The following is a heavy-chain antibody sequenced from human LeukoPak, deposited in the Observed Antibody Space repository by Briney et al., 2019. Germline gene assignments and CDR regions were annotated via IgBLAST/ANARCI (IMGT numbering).Heavy chain of an antibody. V-gene: IGHV3-48*03. CDR3: ARKYYYDSSGYKRYYYYYYMDV. J-gene: IGHJ6*03. CDR2: ISSSGSTI. Sequence: PGGSLRLSCAASGFTFSSYEMNWVRQVPGKGLEWVSYISSSGSTIYYAGSVKGRFTISRDNAKNSLYLQMNSLRAEDTAVYYCARKYYYDSSGYKRYYYYYYMDVWGKGTTVTVSS. D-gene: IGHD3-22*01. CDR1: GFTFSSYE.